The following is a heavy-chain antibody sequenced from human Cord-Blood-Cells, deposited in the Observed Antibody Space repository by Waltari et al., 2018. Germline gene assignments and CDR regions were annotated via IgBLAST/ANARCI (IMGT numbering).Heavy chain of an antibody. CDR1: GFTFSSYW. D-gene: IGHD5-18*01. V-gene: IGHV3-7*01. CDR2: IKQDGSEK. J-gene: IGHJ4*02. Sequence: EVQLVESGGGLVQPGGSLRLSCAASGFTFSSYWMSWVRQAPGKGLEWVAKIKQDGSEKYYVDSVKGRFTISRDNAKNSLYLQMNSLRAEDTAVYYCARAPRGYSYGIDYWGQGTLVTVSS. CDR3: ARAPRGYSYGIDY.